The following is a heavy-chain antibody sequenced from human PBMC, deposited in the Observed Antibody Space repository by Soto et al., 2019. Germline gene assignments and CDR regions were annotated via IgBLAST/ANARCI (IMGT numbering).Heavy chain of an antibody. D-gene: IGHD3-10*01. CDR2: IYYSGST. CDR1: GGSISSSSYY. V-gene: IGHV4-39*01. J-gene: IGHJ4*02. CDR3: ASGLVVRGGLFDY. Sequence: QLQLQESGPGLVKPSETLSLTCTVSGGSISSSSYYWGWIRQPPGKGLEWIGSIYYSGSTYYNPSLKSRVTISVDTSKNQFSLKLSSVTAADTAVYYCASGLVVRGGLFDYWGQGTLVTVSS.